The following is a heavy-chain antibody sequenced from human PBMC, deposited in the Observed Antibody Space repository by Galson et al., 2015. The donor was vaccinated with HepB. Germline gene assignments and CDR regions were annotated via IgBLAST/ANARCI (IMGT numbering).Heavy chain of an antibody. CDR2: TYYRSKWYN. Sequence: CAISGDSVSSNSAAWNWTRQSPSRGLEWLGRTYYRSKWYNDYAVSVKSRITINPDTSKNQFSLQLNSVTPEDTAVYYCARGRYDILTGYYTRPTIDAFDIWGQGTMVTVSS. CDR3: ARGRYDILTGYYTRPTIDAFDI. V-gene: IGHV6-1*01. D-gene: IGHD3-9*01. CDR1: GDSVSSNSAA. J-gene: IGHJ3*02.